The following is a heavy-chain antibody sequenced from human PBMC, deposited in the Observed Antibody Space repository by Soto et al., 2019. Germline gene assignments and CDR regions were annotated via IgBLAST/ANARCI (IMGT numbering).Heavy chain of an antibody. CDR2: IRCKGSYI. Sequence: PSGSMRLSCAACGFNFYIYGMNWVRQATGKGLEWVSSIRCKGSYIYYTPSVKGRFAISRDNAKNSVYLQMNSLRAEDTAVYYCGRDRSHYAGVGKIDPWGQGTLVAVSS. CDR3: GRDRSHYAGVGKIDP. V-gene: IGHV3-21*01. J-gene: IGHJ5*02. CDR1: GFNFYIYG. D-gene: IGHD3-10*01.